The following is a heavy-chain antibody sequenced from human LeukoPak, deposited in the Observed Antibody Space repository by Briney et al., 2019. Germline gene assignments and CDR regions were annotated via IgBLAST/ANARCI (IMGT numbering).Heavy chain of an antibody. Sequence: SVKVSCKASGGTFSSYAISWVRQAPGQGLEWMGGIIPIFGTANYAQKSQGRVTITTDESTSTAYMELSSLRSEDTAVYYCARALMIEPLAPFDYYYMDVWGKGTTATVSS. CDR3: ARALMIEPLAPFDYYYMDV. CDR2: IIPIFGTA. J-gene: IGHJ6*03. V-gene: IGHV1-69*05. CDR1: GGTFSSYA. D-gene: IGHD3-22*01.